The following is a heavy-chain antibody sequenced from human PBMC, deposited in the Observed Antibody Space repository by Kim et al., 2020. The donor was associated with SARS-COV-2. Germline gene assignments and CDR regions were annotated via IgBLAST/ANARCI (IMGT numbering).Heavy chain of an antibody. CDR1: GFTFSSYA. D-gene: IGHD1-26*01. J-gene: IGHJ4*02. Sequence: GGSLRLSCAASGFTFSSYAMSWVRQAPGKGLEWVSVIYSGGSSTYYADSVKGRFTISRDNSKNTLYLQMNSLRAEDTAVYYCAKDLRAGATQNWGQGTLVTVSS. V-gene: IGHV3-23*03. CDR2: IYSGGSST. CDR3: AKDLRAGATQN.